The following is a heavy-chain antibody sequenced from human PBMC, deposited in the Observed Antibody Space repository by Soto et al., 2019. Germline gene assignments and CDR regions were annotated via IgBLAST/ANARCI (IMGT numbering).Heavy chain of an antibody. J-gene: IGHJ6*02. D-gene: IGHD1-7*01. V-gene: IGHV1-69*01. CDR2: IIPIFGPA. Sequence: VQSGAEVKKPGSSVKVSCKASGGTFSSYANSWVRQAPGQGLEWMGGIIPIFGPANYAQKCQGRVTITPNESTSTAHMELRSLRSEDTAVYDWAGPPELTRIYYYYGMDVWGQGTTVTVAS. CDR1: GGTFSSYA. CDR3: AGPPELTRIYYYYGMDV.